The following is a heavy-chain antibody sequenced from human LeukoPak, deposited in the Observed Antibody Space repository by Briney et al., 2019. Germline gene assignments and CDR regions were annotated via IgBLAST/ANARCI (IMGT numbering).Heavy chain of an antibody. CDR1: GFSFSTYW. D-gene: IGHD6-13*01. J-gene: IGHJ6*02. CDR3: ARDPYSSSWSYGMDV. CDR2: IRQDGSDT. Sequence: PGGSLRLSCAASGFSFSTYWMSWVRQAPGKGLEWVANIRQDGSDTYYAGSLKGRVTISRDNAKKSLYLQMNSLKAEDTAVYYCARDPYSSSWSYGMDVWGQGTSVTVSS. V-gene: IGHV3-7*05.